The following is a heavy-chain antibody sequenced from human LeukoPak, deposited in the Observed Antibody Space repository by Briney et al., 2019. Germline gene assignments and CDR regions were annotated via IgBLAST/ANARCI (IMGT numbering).Heavy chain of an antibody. Sequence: ASVNVSRKASGYTFIHYGVSWVRQAPRQGLEWMGWLSLHNGDTNYLQKLQGRDTMPTDTSPSTAYLELRGLPSNDTAVYYCARIGYGVNILDRWGEGTLVTVSS. CDR1: GYTFIHYG. J-gene: IGHJ5*02. CDR3: ARIGYGVNILDR. D-gene: IGHD4-23*01. CDR2: LSLHNGDT. V-gene: IGHV1-18*01.